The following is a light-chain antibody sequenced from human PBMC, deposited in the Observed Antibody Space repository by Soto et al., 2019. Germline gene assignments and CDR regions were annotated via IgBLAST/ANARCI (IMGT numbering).Light chain of an antibody. CDR1: QSISNW. V-gene: IGKV1-5*01. Sequence: QVKQSASTLSASVGDRVTISCRASQSISNWLAWYQQKPGKAPNLLIYDASSLESGVPSRFSGSGSVTEFTLTISSLQPDDVATYYCQQYSSYPGTFGQGTKVDIK. CDR3: QQYSSYPGT. CDR2: DAS. J-gene: IGKJ1*01.